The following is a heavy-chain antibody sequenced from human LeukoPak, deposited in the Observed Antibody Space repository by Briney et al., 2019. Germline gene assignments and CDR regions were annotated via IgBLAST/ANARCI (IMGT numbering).Heavy chain of an antibody. Sequence: SQTLSLTCTVSGGSISSGGYYWRWIRQHPGKGLVWIGYIYYSGSTYYNTSLKSRVTISVYTSKNQFSLKLSSVTAADTAVYYCARVRGLTPDYWGQGTLVTVSS. CDR2: IYYSGST. V-gene: IGHV4-31*03. CDR1: GGSISSGGYY. CDR3: ARVRGLTPDY. J-gene: IGHJ4*02. D-gene: IGHD3-16*01.